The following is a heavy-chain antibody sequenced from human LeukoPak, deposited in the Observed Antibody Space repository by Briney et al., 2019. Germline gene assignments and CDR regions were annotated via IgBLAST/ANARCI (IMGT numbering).Heavy chain of an antibody. V-gene: IGHV4-34*01. Sequence: PSETLSLTCAVYGGSFSGHYWNWIRQPPGKGLEWIGEIKHSGIRNYNPSLKSRVTISLDTSKNQFSLKLSSVTAADTAVYYCARDPHSSGHDYWGQGTLVTVSS. J-gene: IGHJ4*02. CDR1: GGSFSGHY. CDR3: ARDPHSSGHDY. CDR2: IKHSGIR. D-gene: IGHD6-19*01.